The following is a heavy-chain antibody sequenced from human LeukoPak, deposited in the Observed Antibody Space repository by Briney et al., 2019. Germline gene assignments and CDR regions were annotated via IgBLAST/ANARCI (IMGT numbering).Heavy chain of an antibody. CDR1: GGTFSSYG. V-gene: IGHV1-69*13. CDR2: IIPLFGTA. D-gene: IGHD5-18*01. J-gene: IGHJ4*02. Sequence: GASVKVSCKASGGTFSSYGISWVRQAPGQGLEWMGGIIPLFGTANYAQKFQGRLTISADESTRTVHMELSSLRSDDTAVYYCARVASGYNYGDQFDYWGQGTLVTVSS. CDR3: ARVASGYNYGDQFDY.